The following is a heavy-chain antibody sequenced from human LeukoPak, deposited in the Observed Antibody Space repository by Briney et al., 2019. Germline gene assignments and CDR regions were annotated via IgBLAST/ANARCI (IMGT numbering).Heavy chain of an antibody. D-gene: IGHD6-13*01. CDR3: ARGRYSSSWYTGNAFDI. V-gene: IGHV4-61*02. J-gene: IGHJ3*02. CDR2: IYTSGST. Sequence: SQTLSLTCTVSGGSISSGSYYWSCIRQPAGKGLEWIGRIYTSGSTNYNPSLKSRVTISVDTSKNQFSLKLSSVTAADTAVYYCARGRYSSSWYTGNAFDIWGQGTMVTVSS. CDR1: GGSISSGSYY.